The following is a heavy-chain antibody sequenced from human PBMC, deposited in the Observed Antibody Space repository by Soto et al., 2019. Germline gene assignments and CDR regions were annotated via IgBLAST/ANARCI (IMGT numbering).Heavy chain of an antibody. CDR1: GYTFTAYG. D-gene: IGHD3-3*01. CDR3: ARVYDFWSGYSPPFDY. CDR2: ISVYNGNT. J-gene: IGHJ4*02. Sequence: GASVKVSCKASGYTFTAYGISWVRQAPGQGLEWMGWISVYNGNTNYTQKLQGRVTMTTDTSTSTAYMELRSLRSDHTAVYYCARVYDFWSGYSPPFDYWGQGTLVTVSS. V-gene: IGHV1-18*01.